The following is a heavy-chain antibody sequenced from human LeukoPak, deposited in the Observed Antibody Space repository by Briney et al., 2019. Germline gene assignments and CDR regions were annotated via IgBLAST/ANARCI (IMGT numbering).Heavy chain of an antibody. V-gene: IGHV2-5*02. J-gene: IGHJ4*02. D-gene: IGHD3-16*02. CDR1: GFSLSTSGVG. Sequence: SGPTLVKPTQTLTLTCTFSGFSLSTSGVGVGWIRQPPGKALEWLALIYWDDDKRYSPSLKSRLTITKDTSKNQVVLTMTNMDPVDTATYYCAHSMITFGGVIAPFDYWGQGTLVTVSS. CDR2: IYWDDDK. CDR3: AHSMITFGGVIAPFDY.